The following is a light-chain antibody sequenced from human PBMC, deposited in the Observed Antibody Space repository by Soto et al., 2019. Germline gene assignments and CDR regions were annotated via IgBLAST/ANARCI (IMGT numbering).Light chain of an antibody. J-gene: IGKJ4*01. V-gene: IGKV3-15*01. CDR3: QHYTNWPLT. Sequence: EIVMTQSPVTLSLSPGDTATLSCRASHDVTRRLAWYQVKHGQAPRLLIYDASTRATGLPARFSGTGSGTEFTLTSSSLQSEDFAVYYFQHYTNWPLTFGGGTKVEI. CDR1: HDVTRR. CDR2: DAS.